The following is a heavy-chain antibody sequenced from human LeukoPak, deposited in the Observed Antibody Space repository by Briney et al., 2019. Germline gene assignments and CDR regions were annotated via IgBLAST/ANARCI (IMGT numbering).Heavy chain of an antibody. Sequence: GGSLRLSCAASGFTFRCYAMNWVRQAPGKGLEWVAVISYDGSNKYYADSVKGRFTISRDNSKNTLYLQMNSLRAEDTAVYYCARSTYYYGSGPFDYWGQGTLVTVSS. CDR1: GFTFRCYA. V-gene: IGHV3-30*04. CDR3: ARSTYYYGSGPFDY. D-gene: IGHD3-10*01. J-gene: IGHJ4*02. CDR2: ISYDGSNK.